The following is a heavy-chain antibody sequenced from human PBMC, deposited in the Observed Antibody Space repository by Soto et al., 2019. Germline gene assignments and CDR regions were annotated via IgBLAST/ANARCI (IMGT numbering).Heavy chain of an antibody. CDR2: FDPEDGET. V-gene: IGHV1-24*01. Sequence: ASVKVSCKVSGYTLTELSMHWVRQAPGKGLEWMGGFDPEDGETIYAQKFQGRVTMTEDTSTDTAYMELSSLRSEDTAVYYCATDPSGSSYYYYGRDVWGQGTTVTVSS. D-gene: IGHD5-12*01. CDR3: ATDPSGSSYYYYGRDV. CDR1: GYTLTELS. J-gene: IGHJ6*02.